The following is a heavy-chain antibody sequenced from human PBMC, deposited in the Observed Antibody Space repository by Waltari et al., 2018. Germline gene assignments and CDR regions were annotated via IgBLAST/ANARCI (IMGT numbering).Heavy chain of an antibody. Sequence: QVQLQESGPGLVKPLETLSLTCTVSGGSISSFYWSWIRQPPGKGLEWIGYIYFTGSAYYSPSLKSRVTMSVDTSKNQFSLNLSSVTAADTAVYYCARGVGVIVMPYFDSWGQGTLVTVSS. CDR2: IYFTGSA. D-gene: IGHD3-3*01. CDR3: ARGVGVIVMPYFDS. V-gene: IGHV4-59*01. J-gene: IGHJ4*02. CDR1: GGSISSFY.